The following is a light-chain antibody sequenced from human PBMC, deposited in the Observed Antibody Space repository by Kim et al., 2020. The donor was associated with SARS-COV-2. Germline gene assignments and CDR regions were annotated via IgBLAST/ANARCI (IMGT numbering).Light chain of an antibody. CDR3: QAWDTSTAV. J-gene: IGLJ3*02. Sequence: SYELTQPPSVSVSPGQTASITCSGDKLGEKYACWYQQRPGQSPVLVIYQDDKRPSGIPGRFSGSNSGNTATLTISGTQAMDEADYYCQAWDTSTAVFGGGTQLTVL. CDR1: KLGEKY. V-gene: IGLV3-1*01. CDR2: QDD.